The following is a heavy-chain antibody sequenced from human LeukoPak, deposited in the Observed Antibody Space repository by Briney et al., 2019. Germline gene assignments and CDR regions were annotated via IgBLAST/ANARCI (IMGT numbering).Heavy chain of an antibody. CDR3: ARDRYYYGSGSYYFDY. J-gene: IGHJ4*02. CDR2: IYSGGST. Sequence: PGGSLRLSCAASGFTVSSNYMSWVRQAPGKGLEWVSVIYSGGSTYYADSVKGRFTISRDNSKNTLYLQMNSLRAEDTAVYYCARDRYYYGSGSYYFDYWGQGTLVTVSS. D-gene: IGHD3-10*01. CDR1: GFTVSSNY. V-gene: IGHV3-53*01.